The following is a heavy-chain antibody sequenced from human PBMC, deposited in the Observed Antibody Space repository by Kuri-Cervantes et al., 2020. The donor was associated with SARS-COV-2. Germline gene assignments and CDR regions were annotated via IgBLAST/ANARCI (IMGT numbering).Heavy chain of an antibody. J-gene: IGHJ6*03. CDR2: ISYDGSNK. Sequence: LSLTCAASGLTFSSYAMHWVRQAPGKGLEWVAVISYDGSNKYYADSVKGRFTISRDNSKNTLYLQMNSLRAEDTAVYYCARDPSGQLGNYYYYYYMDVWDKGTTVTVSS. D-gene: IGHD6-13*01. V-gene: IGHV3-30-3*01. CDR3: ARDPSGQLGNYYYYYYMDV. CDR1: GLTFSSYA.